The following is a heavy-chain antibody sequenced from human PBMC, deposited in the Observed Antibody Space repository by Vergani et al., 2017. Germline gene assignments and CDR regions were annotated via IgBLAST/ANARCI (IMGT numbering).Heavy chain of an antibody. D-gene: IGHD5-24*01. CDR2: ISYDGSNK. V-gene: IGHV3-30-3*01. CDR1: GFTFSSYA. Sequence: VQLLESGGGLVQPGGSLRLSCAASGFTFSSYAMSWVRQAPGKGLEWVAVISYDGSNKYYADSVKGRFTISRDNSKNTLYLQMNSLRAEDTAVYYCAKEINYHTLRAFDIWGQGTMVTVSS. CDR3: AKEINYHTLRAFDI. J-gene: IGHJ3*02.